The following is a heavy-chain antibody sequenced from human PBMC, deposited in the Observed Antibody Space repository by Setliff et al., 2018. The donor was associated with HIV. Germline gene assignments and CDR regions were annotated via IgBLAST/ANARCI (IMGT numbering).Heavy chain of an antibody. CDR1: GGSISSGTYY. Sequence: SETLSLTCTVSGGSISSGTYYWSWIRQPAGKGLEWIGRIYTSGSTNYNLSLKSRVTISVDTSKNQLSLKLSSVTAADAAVYYCARESYFYYFDYWGQGTLVTVSS. D-gene: IGHD3-10*01. CDR2: IYTSGST. CDR3: ARESYFYYFDY. J-gene: IGHJ4*02. V-gene: IGHV4-61*02.